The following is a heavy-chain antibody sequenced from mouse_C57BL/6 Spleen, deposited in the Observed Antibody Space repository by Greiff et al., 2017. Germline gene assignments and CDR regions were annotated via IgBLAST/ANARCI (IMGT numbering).Heavy chain of an antibody. CDR1: GFSLTSYG. V-gene: IGHV2-2*01. Sequence: VQLQQSGPGLVQPSQSLSITCTVSGFSLTSYGVHWVRQSPGKGLEWLGVIWSGGSTDYNAAFISRLSISKDNSKSHVFFKMNSLQADDTAIYYCARNHYDYDNAMDYWGQGTSVTVSS. CDR3: ARNHYDYDNAMDY. CDR2: IWSGGST. J-gene: IGHJ4*01. D-gene: IGHD2-4*01.